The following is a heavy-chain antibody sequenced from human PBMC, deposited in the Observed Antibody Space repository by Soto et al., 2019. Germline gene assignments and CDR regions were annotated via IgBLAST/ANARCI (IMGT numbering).Heavy chain of an antibody. J-gene: IGHJ6*02. CDR3: ARDHYYDSSGYRGMDV. Sequence: GGSLRLSCAASGFTFSSYGMHWVRQAPGKGLEWVAVIWYDGSNKYYADSVKGRFTISRDNSKNTLYLQMNSLRAEDTAVYYCARDHYYDSSGYRGMDVWGQGTTVTVSS. CDR1: GFTFSSYG. CDR2: IWYDGSNK. V-gene: IGHV3-33*01. D-gene: IGHD3-22*01.